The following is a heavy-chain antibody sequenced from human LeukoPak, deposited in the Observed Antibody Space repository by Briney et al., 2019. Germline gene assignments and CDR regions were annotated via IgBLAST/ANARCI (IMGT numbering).Heavy chain of an antibody. J-gene: IGHJ4*02. CDR2: ISAYNGNT. Sequence: GASVKVSCKASGYTFTGYYMHWVRQAPGQGLEWMGWISAYNGNTNYAQKLQGRVTMTTDTSTSTAYMELRSLKSDDTAVYYCARDQGLYYDFWGGYYSGRYFDYWGQGTLVTVSS. CDR3: ARDQGLYYDFWGGYYSGRYFDY. V-gene: IGHV1-18*04. CDR1: GYTFTGYY. D-gene: IGHD3-3*01.